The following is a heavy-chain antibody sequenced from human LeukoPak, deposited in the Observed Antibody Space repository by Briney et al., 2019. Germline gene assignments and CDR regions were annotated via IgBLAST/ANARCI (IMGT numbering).Heavy chain of an antibody. V-gene: IGHV4-34*01. CDR3: AVRSGSYYNVYYYYMDV. Sequence: SETLSLTCAVYGGSFSGYYWSWIRQPPGKGLEWIGEINHSGSTNYNPSLKSRVTISVDTSKNQFSLKLSSVTAADTAVYYCAVRSGSYYNVYYYYMDVWGKGTTVTISS. D-gene: IGHD3-10*01. CDR2: INHSGST. J-gene: IGHJ6*03. CDR1: GGSFSGYY.